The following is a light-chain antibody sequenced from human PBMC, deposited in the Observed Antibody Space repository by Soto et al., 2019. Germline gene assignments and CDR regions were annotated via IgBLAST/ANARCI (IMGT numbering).Light chain of an antibody. CDR1: QRVNDNH. J-gene: IGKJ5*01. CDR2: TTS. V-gene: IGKV3-20*01. CDR3: QQYGSSLSLT. Sequence: EIVLTQSPGTLSLSPGERATLSCRASQRVNDNHLAWYQQKPGQAPRLLIYTTSNRATGIPDRFSGSGSGTYFILTISRLEPEDFTVYYCQQYGSSLSLTFGQGTRLEIK.